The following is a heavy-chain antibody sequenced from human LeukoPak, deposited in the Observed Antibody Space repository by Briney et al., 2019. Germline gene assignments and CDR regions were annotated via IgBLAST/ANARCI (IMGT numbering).Heavy chain of an antibody. D-gene: IGHD3-10*01. CDR1: GFTFSSYA. CDR2: ISGSGGST. J-gene: IGHJ4*02. V-gene: IGHV3-23*01. Sequence: PGGSLRLSCAASGFTFSSYAMSWVRQAPGKGLEWASAISGSGGSTYYADSVKGRFTISRDNSKNTLYLQMNSLRAEDTAVYYCANADFGSGRDFSDYWGQGTLVTVSS. CDR3: ANADFGSGRDFSDY.